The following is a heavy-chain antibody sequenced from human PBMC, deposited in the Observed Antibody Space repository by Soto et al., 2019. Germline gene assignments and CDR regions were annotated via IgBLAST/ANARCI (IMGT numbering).Heavy chain of an antibody. Sequence: GASVKASCKASGYTFTGYYMHWVRQAPGQGLEWMGWINPNSGGTNYAQKFQGRVTMTRDTSISTAYMELSRLRSDDTAVYYCARVSLRFLEWLLYESACDIWGQGTMVTV. CDR3: ARVSLRFLEWLLYESACDI. V-gene: IGHV1-2*02. J-gene: IGHJ3*02. CDR2: INPNSGGT. D-gene: IGHD3-3*01. CDR1: GYTFTGYY.